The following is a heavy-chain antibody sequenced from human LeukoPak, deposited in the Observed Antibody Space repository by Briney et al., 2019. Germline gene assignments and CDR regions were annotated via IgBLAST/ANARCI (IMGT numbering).Heavy chain of an antibody. J-gene: IGHJ4*02. CDR2: INAGNGNT. CDR3: ARSSSGWSDY. Sequence: ASVKVSCKASGFTFTSHDYNWVRQAPGQRLEWMGWINAGNGNTKYSQKFQGRVTITRDTSASTAYMELSSLRSEDTAVYYCARSSSGWSDYWGQGTLVTVSS. CDR1: GFTFTSHD. V-gene: IGHV1-3*01. D-gene: IGHD6-19*01.